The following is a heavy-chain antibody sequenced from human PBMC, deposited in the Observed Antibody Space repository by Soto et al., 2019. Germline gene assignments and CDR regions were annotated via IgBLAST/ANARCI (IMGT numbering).Heavy chain of an antibody. J-gene: IGHJ5*02. CDR3: ARGQLLRNQWPAHWFDP. D-gene: IGHD2-2*01. CDR1: GYTFTSYG. V-gene: IGHV1-18*01. CDR2: ISAYNGNT. Sequence: ASVKVSCKASGYTFTSYGISWVRQAPGQGLEWMGWISAYNGNTNYAQKLHGRVTMTTDTSTSTAYMELRSLRSDDTAVYYFARGQLLRNQWPAHWFDPWGQGTLVTVSS.